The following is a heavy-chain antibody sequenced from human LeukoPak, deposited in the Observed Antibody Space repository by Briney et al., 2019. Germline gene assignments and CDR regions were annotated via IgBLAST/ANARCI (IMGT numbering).Heavy chain of an antibody. J-gene: IGHJ5*02. V-gene: IGHV4-59*01. CDR3: ARAWQQLDWFDP. CDR1: GGSISSYY. D-gene: IGHD6-13*01. Sequence: SETLSLTCTVSGGSISSYYWSWIRQPPGKGLEWIGCIYYSGSTNYNPSLKSRVTISVDTSKNQFSLKLSSVTAADTSVYYCARAWQQLDWFDPGGQGTQVTVSS. CDR2: IYYSGST.